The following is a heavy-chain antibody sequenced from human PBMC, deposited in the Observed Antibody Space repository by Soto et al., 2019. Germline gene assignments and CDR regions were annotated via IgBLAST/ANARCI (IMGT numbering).Heavy chain of an antibody. J-gene: IGHJ6*02. CDR3: AREGTRPSSSSPYYYYYYGLDV. CDR2: INAGMGHT. Sequence: ASVKVSCKASGYTFPDYVIHWVREAPGQRPEWMGWINAGMGHTKYSQKFQGRVSFTRDTSASTAYMELASLSSEDTAICYCAREGTRPSSSSPYYYYYYGLDVWGQGTTVTVSS. V-gene: IGHV1-3*01. D-gene: IGHD6-13*01. CDR1: GYTFPDYV.